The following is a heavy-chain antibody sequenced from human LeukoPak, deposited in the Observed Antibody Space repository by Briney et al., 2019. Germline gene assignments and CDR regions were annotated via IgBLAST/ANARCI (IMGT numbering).Heavy chain of an antibody. Sequence: RASVKVSFKASGYTFTSYAMHWVRQAPGQRLEWMGWINAGNGNTKYSQKFQGRVTITRDTPASTAYMELSSLRSEDTAVYYCARDYSSSFNFDYWGQGTLVTVSS. V-gene: IGHV1-3*01. D-gene: IGHD6-13*01. CDR2: INAGNGNT. CDR3: ARDYSSSFNFDY. CDR1: GYTFTSYA. J-gene: IGHJ4*02.